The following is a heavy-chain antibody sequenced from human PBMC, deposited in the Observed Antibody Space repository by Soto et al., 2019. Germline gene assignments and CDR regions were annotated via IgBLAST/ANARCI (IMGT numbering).Heavy chain of an antibody. CDR1: GVTLTDVW. Sequence: EVQLVESGGALVKPGGSLRLSCAVSGVTLTDVWMNWVRQAPGKGPEWVGRIKSNTAGGTTDFAAPVKGRFTISRDDSQNTLYLQRDSLKSEDTAVYYCSHGYYQYFNSWGPGTLVTVSS. D-gene: IGHD5-18*01. CDR2: IKSNTAGGTT. V-gene: IGHV3-15*07. CDR3: SHGYYQYFNS. J-gene: IGHJ4*02.